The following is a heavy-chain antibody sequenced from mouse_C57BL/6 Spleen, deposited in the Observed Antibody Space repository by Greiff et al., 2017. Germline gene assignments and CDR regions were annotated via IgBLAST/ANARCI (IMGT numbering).Heavy chain of an antibody. V-gene: IGHV1-81*01. Sequence: QVQLKESGAELARPGASVKLSCKASGYTFTSYGISWVKQRTGQGLEWIGEIYPRSGNTYYNEKFKGKATLTADKSSSTAYMELRSLTSEDSAVCFCARREGYYEHYYAMDYWGQGTSVTVSS. D-gene: IGHD2-4*01. J-gene: IGHJ4*01. CDR1: GYTFTSYG. CDR2: IYPRSGNT. CDR3: ARREGYYEHYYAMDY.